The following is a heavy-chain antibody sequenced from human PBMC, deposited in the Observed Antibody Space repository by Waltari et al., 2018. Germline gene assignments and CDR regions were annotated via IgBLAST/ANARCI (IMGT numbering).Heavy chain of an antibody. Sequence: QITLKESGPTLVKPTQTLTLTCTFPGFSPSTSGVGVGWIPPPPGTPREWLALIYWDDYKRYSQSLKSRITITKDTSKNQVVLTMTNMDPVDTATYYCAHRLGRRGLGEVDYWGQGTLVTVSS. CDR2: IYWDDYK. D-gene: IGHD4-17*01. CDR3: AHRLGRRGLGEVDY. V-gene: IGHV2-5*02. J-gene: IGHJ4*02. CDR1: GFSPSTSGVG.